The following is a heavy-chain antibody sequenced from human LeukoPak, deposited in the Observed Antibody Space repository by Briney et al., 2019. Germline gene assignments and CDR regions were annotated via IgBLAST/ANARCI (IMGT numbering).Heavy chain of an antibody. CDR2: ISSSSSAI. J-gene: IGHJ4*02. Sequence: GGSLRLSCAASGFTFSSYSMDWVRQAPGKGLEWVSYISSSSSAIYYADSVKGRFTISRDNAKNSLYLQMNSLGDEDTAVYYCARDGRDYDILTGYYNGLDYWGQGTLVTVSS. D-gene: IGHD3-9*01. CDR3: ARDGRDYDILTGYYNGLDY. CDR1: GFTFSSYS. V-gene: IGHV3-48*02.